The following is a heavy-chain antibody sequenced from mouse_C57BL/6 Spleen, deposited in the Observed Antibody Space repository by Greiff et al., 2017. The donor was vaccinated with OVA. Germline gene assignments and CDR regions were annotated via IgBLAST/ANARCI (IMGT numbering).Heavy chain of an antibody. CDR2: IDPSDSYT. CDR3: ARDYGGSPYWYFDV. J-gene: IGHJ1*03. D-gene: IGHD1-1*01. Sequence: QVQLQQPGAELVRPGPSVKLSCKASGYTFTSYWMHWVKQRPGQGLEWIGVIDPSDSYTNYNQKFKGKATLTVDTSSSTAYMQLSSLTSEDSAVYYCARDYGGSPYWYFDVWGTGTTVTVSS. V-gene: IGHV1-59*01. CDR1: GYTFTSYW.